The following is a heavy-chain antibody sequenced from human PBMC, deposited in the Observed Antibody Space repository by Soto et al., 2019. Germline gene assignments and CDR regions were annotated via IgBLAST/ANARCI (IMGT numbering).Heavy chain of an antibody. CDR3: ARDKIARLFGY. Sequence: PSGCLALGCAVYGASFSGSYGAWIRQPPGTGLEWIGEINHSGSTNYNPSLKSRVTISVDTSKNQFSLKLTSVTAADTAVYYCARDKIARLFGYWGQGTLVTVPS. CDR2: INHSGST. J-gene: IGHJ4*02. V-gene: IGHV4-34*01. CDR1: GASFSGSY. D-gene: IGHD2-21*01.